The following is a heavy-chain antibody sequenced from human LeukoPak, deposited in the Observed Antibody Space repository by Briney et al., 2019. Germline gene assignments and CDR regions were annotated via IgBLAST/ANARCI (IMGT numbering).Heavy chain of an antibody. CDR1: GYTLTELS. CDR3: ATAADIVATIPFDY. D-gene: IGHD5-12*01. J-gene: IGHJ4*02. Sequence: GASVKVSRKVSGYTLTELSMHWVRQARGKGLEWMGGFDPEDGETIYAQKFQGRVTMTEDTSTDTAYMELSSLRSEDTAVYYCATAADIVATIPFDYWGQGTLVTVSS. V-gene: IGHV1-24*01. CDR2: FDPEDGET.